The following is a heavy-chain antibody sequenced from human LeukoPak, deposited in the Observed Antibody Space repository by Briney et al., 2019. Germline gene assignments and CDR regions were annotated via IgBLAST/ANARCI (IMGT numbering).Heavy chain of an antibody. CDR2: INPNSGVT. Sequence: GASVKVSRKASGYTFTGYYMHWVRQAPGQGLEWMGWINPNSGVTNYAQKFQGRVTMTRDTSISTAYMELSRLRSDDTAVYYCARATTVRVISAFDMWGQGTMVTVSS. CDR1: GYTFTGYY. D-gene: IGHD1-26*01. J-gene: IGHJ3*02. CDR3: ARATTVRVISAFDM. V-gene: IGHV1-2*02.